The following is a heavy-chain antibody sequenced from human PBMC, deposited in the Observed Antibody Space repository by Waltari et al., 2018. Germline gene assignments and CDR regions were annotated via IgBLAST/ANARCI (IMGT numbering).Heavy chain of an antibody. Sequence: QVQLQESGPGLVKPSETLSLTCAVSGYPISSGYYWGWIRQPPGKGLEWIGSIYHSGSTYYNPSLKSRVTISVDTSKNRFSLKLSSVTAADTAVYYCASAMIVVVTSDPDAFDIWGQGTMVTVSS. D-gene: IGHD3-22*01. CDR2: IYHSGST. CDR3: ASAMIVVVTSDPDAFDI. J-gene: IGHJ3*02. CDR1: GYPISSGYY. V-gene: IGHV4-38-2*01.